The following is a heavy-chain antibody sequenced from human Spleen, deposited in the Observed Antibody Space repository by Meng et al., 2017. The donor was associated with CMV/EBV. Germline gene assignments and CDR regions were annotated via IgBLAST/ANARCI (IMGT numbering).Heavy chain of an antibody. CDR1: GGTFNTYT. D-gene: IGHD1-26*01. CDR3: AREGPYSGSYYFDY. J-gene: IGHJ4*02. Sequence: KASGGTFNTYTINWVRQAPGQGLEWMGGIIPIFGPTKYAQKFQGRVTIIADISTSTAYMELSSLRSEDTAVYYCAREGPYSGSYYFDYWGQGTLVTVSS. V-gene: IGHV1-69*06. CDR2: IIPIFGPT.